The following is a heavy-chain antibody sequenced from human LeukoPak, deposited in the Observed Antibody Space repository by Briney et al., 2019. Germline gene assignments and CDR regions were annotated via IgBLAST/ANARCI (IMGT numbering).Heavy chain of an antibody. CDR3: ARDLYYDSSACGY. CDR1: VFTFSSYA. Sequence: PGGSLRLSCAASVFTFSSYAMHWVRQAPGKGLEWVAVISYDGSNKYYADSVKGRFTISRDNSKNTLYLQMNSLRAEDTAVYYCARDLYYDSSACGYWGQGTLVTVSS. V-gene: IGHV3-30-3*01. J-gene: IGHJ4*02. CDR2: ISYDGSNK. D-gene: IGHD3-22*01.